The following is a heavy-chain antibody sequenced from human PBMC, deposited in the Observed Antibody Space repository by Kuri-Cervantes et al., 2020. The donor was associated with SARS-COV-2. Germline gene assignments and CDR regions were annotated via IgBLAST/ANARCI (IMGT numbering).Heavy chain of an antibody. V-gene: IGHV3-23*03. Sequence: GESLKISCAASGFTFSSCAMSWVRQAPGKGLEWVSVIYSGGSSTYYADSVKGRFTISRDNSKNTLYLQMNSLRAEDTAVYYSAKGGLDSGWGYWGQGTLVTVSS. CDR2: IYSGGSST. CDR3: AKGGLDSGWGY. D-gene: IGHD6-19*01. J-gene: IGHJ4*02. CDR1: GFTFSSCA.